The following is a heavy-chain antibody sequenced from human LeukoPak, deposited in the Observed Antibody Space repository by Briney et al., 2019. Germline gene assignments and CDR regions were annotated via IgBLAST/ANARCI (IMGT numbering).Heavy chain of an antibody. CDR2: IIPIFGTA. D-gene: IGHD3-22*01. CDR1: GGTFSSYA. Sequence: ASVKVSCKTSGGTFSSYAISWVRQAPGQGLEWMGGIIPIFGTANYAQKFQGRVTITADESTSTAYMELSSLRSEDTAVYYCARDSYYYDSSGYYYFDYWGQGTLVTVSS. CDR3: ARDSYYYDSSGYYYFDY. V-gene: IGHV1-69*13. J-gene: IGHJ4*02.